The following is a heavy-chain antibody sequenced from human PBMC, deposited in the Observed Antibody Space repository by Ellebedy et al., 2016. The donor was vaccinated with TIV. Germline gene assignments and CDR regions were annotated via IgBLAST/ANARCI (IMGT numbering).Heavy chain of an antibody. CDR3: AILHPDGSGSR. J-gene: IGHJ4*02. D-gene: IGHD3-10*01. Sequence: PGGSLRLSCAASGFTFSSYSMNWVRQAPGKGLEWVSVIYSGGSTYYADSVKGRFTISRDNAKNSLYLQMNSLRAEDTAVYYCAILHPDGSGSRWGQGTLVTVSS. CDR2: IYSGGST. CDR1: GFTFSSYS. V-gene: IGHV3-66*04.